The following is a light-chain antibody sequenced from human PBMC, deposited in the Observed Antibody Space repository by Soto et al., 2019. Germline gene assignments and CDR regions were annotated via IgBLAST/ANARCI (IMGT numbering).Light chain of an antibody. J-gene: IGKJ4*02. CDR3: QQYDNLPLT. V-gene: IGKV1-33*01. Sequence: DIQMTQSPSSLSASVGDRVTITCQASQDISTYLNWYQQKPGKAPKLLIYDASNLETGVPSRFSGSGSGTDFTFTISNLHAEDIATYYCQQYDNLPLTFGGGTKVEIK. CDR1: QDISTY. CDR2: DAS.